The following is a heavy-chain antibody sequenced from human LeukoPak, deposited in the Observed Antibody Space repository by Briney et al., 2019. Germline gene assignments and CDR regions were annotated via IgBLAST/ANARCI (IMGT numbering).Heavy chain of an antibody. CDR2: ISRKADNHAT. CDR1: GFIFSGSA. CDR3: FTDAAGRP. V-gene: IGHV3-73*01. J-gene: IGHJ5*02. D-gene: IGHD6-19*01. Sequence: GGSLKLSCATSGFIFSGSAMYWVRQASGKGLEWVGHISRKADNHATAYAASVKGRFTISRDDSKNTAYLHMNSPKTDDTAVYYCFTDAAGRPWGQGTLVTVSS.